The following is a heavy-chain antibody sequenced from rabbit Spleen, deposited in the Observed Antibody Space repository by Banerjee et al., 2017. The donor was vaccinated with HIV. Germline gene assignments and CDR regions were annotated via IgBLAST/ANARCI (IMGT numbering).Heavy chain of an antibody. CDR2: INAVTGKP. D-gene: IGHD2-1*01. J-gene: IGHJ4*01. CDR3: ARDLVGVIGWNFYL. Sequence: QEQLEESGGDLVQPEGSLTLTCKASGFSFSNKAVMCWVRQAPGKGLEWIACINAVTGKPVYATWASGRFTISRTSSTTVTLRMTSLTAADRATYFCARDLVGVIGWNFYLWGPGTLVTVS. CDR1: GFSFSNKAV. V-gene: IGHV1S45*01.